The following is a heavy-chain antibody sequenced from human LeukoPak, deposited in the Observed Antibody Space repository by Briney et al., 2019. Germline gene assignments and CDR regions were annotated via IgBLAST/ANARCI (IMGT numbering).Heavy chain of an antibody. CDR2: INSDGSSP. D-gene: IGHD6-13*01. CDR3: ARVPRGVRYSSSWSGYIDY. V-gene: IGHV3-74*01. CDR1: GFTFSSHW. Sequence: GGSLRLSCAASGFTFSSHWMHWVRQGPGKGLVWVSRINSDGSSPTYEDSVKGRFTISRDNAKNTLYLQMKSLRAEDTAVYYCARVPRGVRYSSSWSGYIDYWGQGTLVTVSS. J-gene: IGHJ4*02.